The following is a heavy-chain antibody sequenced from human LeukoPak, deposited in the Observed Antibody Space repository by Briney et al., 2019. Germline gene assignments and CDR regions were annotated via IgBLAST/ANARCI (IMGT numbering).Heavy chain of an antibody. CDR3: SRLRLVDTAVADY. D-gene: IGHD5-18*01. J-gene: IGHJ4*02. CDR2: SYYSGST. CDR1: GGSISSYY. V-gene: IGHV4-59*01. Sequence: KPSETLSLTCTVSGGSISSYYWSWIRQPPGKGLEWIGYSYYSGSTNYNPSLKSRVTISVDTSKHKFSLTLRSVTAADEAVSYCSRLRLVDTAVADYWGQGTLVTVSS.